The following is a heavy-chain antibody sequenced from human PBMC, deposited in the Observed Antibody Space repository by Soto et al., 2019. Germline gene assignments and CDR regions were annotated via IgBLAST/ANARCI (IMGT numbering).Heavy chain of an antibody. CDR3: ARGVGSSPPRY. CDR1: GGSISVYY. V-gene: IGHV4-59*01. Sequence: PSETLSLTCTISGGSISVYYWSWIRQSPRQGLEWIGYVYDNGRPYYSPSPKSRVTISADTSKNQSSRNLTSATAADTAVYYGARGVGSSPPRYWGRGTLVTVS. D-gene: IGHD3-9*01. J-gene: IGHJ4*02. CDR2: VYDNGRP.